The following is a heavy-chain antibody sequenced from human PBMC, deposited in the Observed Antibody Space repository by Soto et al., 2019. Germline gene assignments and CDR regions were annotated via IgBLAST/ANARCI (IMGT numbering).Heavy chain of an antibody. D-gene: IGHD3-16*02. V-gene: IGHV1-69*13. CDR3: ARDYYDYVWGSYRYKYYFDY. CDR1: GGTFSSYA. Sequence: SVKVSCKASGGTFSSYAISWVRQAPGQGLEWMGGIIPIFGTANYAQKFQGRVTITADESTSTAYMELSSLRSEDTAVYYCARDYYDYVWGSYRYKYYFDYWGHGTLVTVSS. CDR2: IIPIFGTA. J-gene: IGHJ4*01.